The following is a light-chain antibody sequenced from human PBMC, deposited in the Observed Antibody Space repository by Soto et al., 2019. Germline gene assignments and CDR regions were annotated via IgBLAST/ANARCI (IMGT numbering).Light chain of an antibody. Sequence: DIQMTQSPSTLSASVEDRVTLTCRASQSISSWLAWYQQKPGKAPKLLIYDASSLESGVPSRFSGSGSGTEFTLTISSLQPDDFATYYCQHYNSYSEAFGQGTKVDIK. CDR1: QSISSW. CDR2: DAS. V-gene: IGKV1-5*01. CDR3: QHYNSYSEA. J-gene: IGKJ1*01.